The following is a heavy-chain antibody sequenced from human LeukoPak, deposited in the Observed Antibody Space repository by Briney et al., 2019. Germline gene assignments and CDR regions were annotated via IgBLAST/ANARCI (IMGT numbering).Heavy chain of an antibody. D-gene: IGHD1-1*01. CDR2: IWYDGSNK. CDR1: RFTFRSYG. Sequence: PAGSLRLSFEASRFTFRSYGMYWVRPAPGKGLEWLAVIWYDGSNKYYAASVQGRFTISRDNSTNTLYLQMTSPTAEDTAVYYCARGTTDFDYWGQGPLVTVSS. J-gene: IGHJ4*02. V-gene: IGHV3-33*01. CDR3: ARGTTDFDY.